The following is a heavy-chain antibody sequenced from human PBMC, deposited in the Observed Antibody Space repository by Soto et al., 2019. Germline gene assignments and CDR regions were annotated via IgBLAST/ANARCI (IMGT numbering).Heavy chain of an antibody. Sequence: QVQLVESGGGVVQPGRSLRLSCVVSGGSFSSYGMHWVRQAPGKGLEWVASIWHDGRYEFHADAVKGRFAISRDNSKNSVYMRMHSLRVEDAARYYCATEGGVGHDSRWGDLWGQGTLVSVSS. CDR3: ATEGGVGHDSRWGDL. D-gene: IGHD6-13*01. V-gene: IGHV3-33*01. CDR1: GGSFSSYG. CDR2: IWHDGRYE. J-gene: IGHJ4*02.